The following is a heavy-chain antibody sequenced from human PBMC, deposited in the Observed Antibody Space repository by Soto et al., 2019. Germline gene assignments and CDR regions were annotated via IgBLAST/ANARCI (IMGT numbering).Heavy chain of an antibody. V-gene: IGHV1-18*01. D-gene: IGHD3-16*02. Sequence: QVQLVQSGAEVKKPGASVKVSCKASGYTFTSYGISWVRQAPGQGLEWMGWISAYNGNTNYAQKLQGRVTMTTGTSTSTAYMERRSLRSDDTAVHYCARVTAHYVWGSYRHKYFDYWGQGTLGTVSS. CDR1: GYTFTSYG. CDR3: ARVTAHYVWGSYRHKYFDY. CDR2: ISAYNGNT. J-gene: IGHJ4*02.